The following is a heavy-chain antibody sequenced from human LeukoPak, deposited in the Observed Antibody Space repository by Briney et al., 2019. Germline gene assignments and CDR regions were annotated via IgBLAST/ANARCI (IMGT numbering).Heavy chain of an antibody. CDR2: ISDRGGIK. J-gene: IGHJ4*02. Sequence: GGSLRLSCAASGFTFANFAMSWVRQAPGKGLEWVSDISDRGGIKNYADSVKGRFTISRDNSNNTLYLQMNSLRAEDTAVYFCAKKQTTTVTTLDYWGQGTLVTVSS. CDR3: AKKQTTTVTTLDY. CDR1: GFTFANFA. D-gene: IGHD4-17*01. V-gene: IGHV3-23*01.